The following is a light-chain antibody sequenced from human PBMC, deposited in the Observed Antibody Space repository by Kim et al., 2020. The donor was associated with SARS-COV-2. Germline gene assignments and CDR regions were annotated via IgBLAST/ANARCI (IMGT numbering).Light chain of an antibody. J-gene: IGLJ2*01. Sequence: QSALTQPASVSGSPGQSITISCTGTSSDVGGYNYVSWYQQHPGKAPKLMIYDVSNRPSGVSNRFSGSKSGNTASLTISGLQAEHEADYYCSSYTSSSVVFGGGTQLTVL. CDR1: SSDVGGYNY. CDR2: DVS. V-gene: IGLV2-14*03. CDR3: SSYTSSSVV.